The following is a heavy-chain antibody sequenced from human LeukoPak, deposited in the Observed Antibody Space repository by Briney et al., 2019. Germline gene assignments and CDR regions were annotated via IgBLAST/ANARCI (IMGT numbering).Heavy chain of an antibody. V-gene: IGHV1-2*02. CDR1: GYTFIDHY. J-gene: IGHJ6*03. CDR2: INSNSGAT. Sequence: ASVTVSCKASGYTFIDHYFHWVRQAPGQGLEWMGWINSNSGATRYAQKFQGRVALTRDTSINTAYMELSSLKSDDTAVYYCARDLVIGISGGYYSYMAVWGKGTTVTVSS. D-gene: IGHD1-14*01. CDR3: ARDLVIGISGGYYSYMAV.